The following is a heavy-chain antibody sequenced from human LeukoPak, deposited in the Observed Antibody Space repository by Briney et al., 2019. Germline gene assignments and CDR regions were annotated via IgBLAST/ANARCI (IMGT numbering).Heavy chain of an antibody. CDR3: AKDPLRSCSGGSCYSDFDY. D-gene: IGHD2-15*01. V-gene: IGHV3-23*01. J-gene: IGHJ4*02. Sequence: PGGSLRLSCAASGFTFSSYAMSWVRQAPGKGLEWVSAISGGGGSTYYADSVKGRFTISRDNSKNTLYLQMNSLRAEDTAVYYCAKDPLRSCSGGSCYSDFDYWGQGTLVTVSS. CDR1: GFTFSSYA. CDR2: ISGGGGST.